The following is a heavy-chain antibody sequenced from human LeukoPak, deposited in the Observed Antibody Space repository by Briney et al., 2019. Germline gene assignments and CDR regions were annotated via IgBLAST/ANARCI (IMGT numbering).Heavy chain of an antibody. J-gene: IGHJ4*02. V-gene: IGHV3-23*01. D-gene: IGHD2-15*01. Sequence: GGSLRLSCAASGFTFSTYAMSWVRQIPGKGLEWVSAISGSDDGTYYADSVKGRFTISRDNSRNTLYLQMNTLRAEDTAVYFCAKSPVSPRRGSFCYPFDYWGQGNLVTVSS. CDR2: ISGSDDGT. CDR3: AKSPVSPRRGSFCYPFDY. CDR1: GFTFSTYA.